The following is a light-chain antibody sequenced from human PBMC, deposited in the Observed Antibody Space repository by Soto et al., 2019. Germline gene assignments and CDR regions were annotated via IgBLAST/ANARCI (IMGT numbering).Light chain of an antibody. CDR2: DAS. CDR3: QQYNSYL. V-gene: IGKV1-5*01. J-gene: IGKJ3*01. CDR1: QSISSW. Sequence: DIQMTQSPSTLSASVGDRVTITCRASQSISSWFAWYQQKPGKAPKLLIYDASSLESGVPSRFSGSGSGTEFTRTSSSLQPDDFATYYCQQYNSYLFGPGTKVDIK.